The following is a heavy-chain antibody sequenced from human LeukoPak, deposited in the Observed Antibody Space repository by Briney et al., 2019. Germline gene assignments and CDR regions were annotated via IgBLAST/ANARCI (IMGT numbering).Heavy chain of an antibody. D-gene: IGHD4-17*01. V-gene: IGHV3-23*01. CDR1: GFTFSSYA. CDR3: AKDRATVPTLFDY. Sequence: PGGSLRLSCAASGFTFSSYAMNWVRQAPGKGLEWVSAISGSGVSTFYAGSVKGRFTISRDNSKNTLFLQMNSLRAEDTAIYYCAKDRATVPTLFDYWGQGTLVTVSS. CDR2: ISGSGVST. J-gene: IGHJ4*02.